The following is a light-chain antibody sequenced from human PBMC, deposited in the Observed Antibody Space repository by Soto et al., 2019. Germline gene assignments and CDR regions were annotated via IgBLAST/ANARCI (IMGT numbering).Light chain of an antibody. Sequence: QSVLTQPPSVSGAPGQRVTISCTGSSANIGAAYNVDWYQQLPGTAPKLLIYGNNNRPSGVPARFPGSKSGTSASLAIAGLQAEDEGDYYCQSYDSSLSGYVFGTGTKAPS. V-gene: IGLV1-40*01. J-gene: IGLJ1*01. CDR2: GNN. CDR3: QSYDSSLSGYV. CDR1: SANIGAAYN.